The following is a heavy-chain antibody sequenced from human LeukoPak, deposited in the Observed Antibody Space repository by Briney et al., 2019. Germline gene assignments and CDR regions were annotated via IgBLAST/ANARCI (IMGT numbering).Heavy chain of an antibody. J-gene: IGHJ6*02. CDR2: INPNSGGT. V-gene: IGHV1-2*06. Sequence: ASVKVSCKASGYTFTGYYMHWVRQAPGQGLEWMGRINPNSGGTNYAQKFQGRVTMTRDTSISTAYMELSRLRSDDTAVYYCARDETFDYYYGMDVWGQGTTVTVSS. CDR1: GYTFTGYY. CDR3: ARDETFDYYYGMDV.